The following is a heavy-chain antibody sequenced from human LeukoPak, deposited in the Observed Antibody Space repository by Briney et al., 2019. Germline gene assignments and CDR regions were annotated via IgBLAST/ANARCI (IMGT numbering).Heavy chain of an antibody. D-gene: IGHD5-24*01. V-gene: IGHV3-21*01. CDR3: ARDRGNGYNTLGAFDI. Sequence: GGSLRLSCAGSGFTFSSYSMNWVRQAPGKGLEWVSSISSSSSYIYYAGSLKGRFTISRDNAKNSLYLQMNSLRAEDTAVYFCARDRGNGYNTLGAFDIWGQGTMVTVSS. CDR2: ISSSSSYI. J-gene: IGHJ3*02. CDR1: GFTFSSYS.